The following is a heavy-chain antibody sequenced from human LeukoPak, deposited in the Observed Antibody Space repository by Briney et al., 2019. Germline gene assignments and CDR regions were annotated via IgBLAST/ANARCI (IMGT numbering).Heavy chain of an antibody. V-gene: IGHV4-59*01. Sequence: SETLSLTYTVSGGSISSYYWSWTRQPPGKGLECIGYMDYSGSTNYNPSLKSRVTISVDTSKNQFSLKLSSVTAADTAVYYCARVNHRDWLNYDGVDVWGQGTTVSVSS. D-gene: IGHD3/OR15-3a*01. CDR1: GGSISSYY. J-gene: IGHJ6*02. CDR3: ARVNHRDWLNYDGVDV. CDR2: MDYSGST.